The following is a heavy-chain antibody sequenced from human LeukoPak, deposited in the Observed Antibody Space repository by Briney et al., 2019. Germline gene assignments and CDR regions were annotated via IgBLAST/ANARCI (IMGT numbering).Heavy chain of an antibody. CDR1: GFTFSSSA. D-gene: IGHD3-16*01. CDR3: ARGSLIRD. J-gene: IGHJ4*02. Sequence: PGGSLRLSCAASGFTFSSSAMSWVRHAPGKGLQWVSVIYSGDTTYYADSVRGRFIISRDNSKNTLYPHMNDLRAEDTAVYYCARGSLIRDWGQGTLVTVSS. V-gene: IGHV3-66*01. CDR2: IYSGDTT.